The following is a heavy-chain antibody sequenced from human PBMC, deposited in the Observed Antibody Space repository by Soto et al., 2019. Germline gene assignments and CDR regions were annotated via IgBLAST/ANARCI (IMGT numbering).Heavy chain of an antibody. CDR2: ISYDGRNQ. D-gene: IGHD6-19*01. CDR3: ATRNRAGRDFDY. CDR1: GFTLSRYA. V-gene: IGHV3-30*04. J-gene: IGHJ4*02. Sequence: PGGSLRLSCAASGFTLSRYAMHWVRQAPGKGLEWVALISYDGRNQYYADSVKGRITVSRDNSKNTLYLQMNSLRAEDTAVYYCATRNRAGRDFDYWGQGTLVTVSS.